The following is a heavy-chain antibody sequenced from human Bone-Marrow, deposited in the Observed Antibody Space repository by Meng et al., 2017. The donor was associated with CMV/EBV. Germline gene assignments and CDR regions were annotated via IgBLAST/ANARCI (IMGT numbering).Heavy chain of an antibody. CDR1: GFTFSSYA. Sequence: GESLKISCAASGFTFSSYAMHWVRQAPGKGLEWVAVISYDGSNKYYADSVKGRFTISRDNSKNTLYLQMNSLRAEDTAVYYCARVSRSGGSYPFDYWGQGTLVTVSS. D-gene: IGHD1-26*01. CDR2: ISYDGSNK. CDR3: ARVSRSGGSYPFDY. V-gene: IGHV3-30-3*01. J-gene: IGHJ4*02.